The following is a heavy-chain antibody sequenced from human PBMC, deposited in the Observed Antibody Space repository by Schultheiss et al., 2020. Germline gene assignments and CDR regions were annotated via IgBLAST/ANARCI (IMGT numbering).Heavy chain of an antibody. V-gene: IGHV3-53*01. CDR1: GFTVSSNY. Sequence: GGSLRLSCAASGFTVSSNYMSWVRQAPGKGLEWVSVIYSGGSTYYADSVKGRFTISRDNSKNTLYLQMNSLRAEDTAVYYCARVSGDYASYYYYYMDVWGKGTTATVSS. J-gene: IGHJ6*03. D-gene: IGHD4-17*01. CDR2: IYSGGST. CDR3: ARVSGDYASYYYYYMDV.